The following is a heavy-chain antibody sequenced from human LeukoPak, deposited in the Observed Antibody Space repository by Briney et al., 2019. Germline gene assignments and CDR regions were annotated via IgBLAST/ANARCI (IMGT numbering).Heavy chain of an antibody. CDR1: GGSFSGYY. Sequence: SETLSLTCAVYGGSFSGYYWSWIRQPPGKGLEWIGEINHSGSTNYNPSLKSRVTISVDTSKNQFSLKLSSVTAADTAVYYCARGSAATNYYYYYMDVWGKGITVTVSS. CDR2: INHSGST. V-gene: IGHV4-34*01. J-gene: IGHJ6*03. CDR3: ARGSAATNYYYYYMDV. D-gene: IGHD2-15*01.